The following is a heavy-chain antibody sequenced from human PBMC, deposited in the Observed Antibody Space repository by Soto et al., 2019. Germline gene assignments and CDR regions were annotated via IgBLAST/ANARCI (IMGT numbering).Heavy chain of an antibody. Sequence: ESLKISCKGSGYSFTSYWIGWVRQMPGKGLEWMGIIYPGDSDTRYSPSFQGQVTISADKSISTAYLQWSSLKASDTAMYYCARHRHISYTHYYYYMDVWGKGTTVTVSS. J-gene: IGHJ6*03. V-gene: IGHV5-51*01. CDR2: IYPGDSDT. CDR1: GYSFTSYW. CDR3: ARHRHISYTHYYYYMDV.